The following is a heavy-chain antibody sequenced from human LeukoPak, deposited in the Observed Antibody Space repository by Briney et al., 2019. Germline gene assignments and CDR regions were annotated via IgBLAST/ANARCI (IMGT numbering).Heavy chain of an antibody. D-gene: IGHD6-19*01. V-gene: IGHV1-2*02. CDR1: GYTFNRYY. CDR2: LNPNSGVT. CDR3: AKTPFGRIAVAGTPGDWFDH. J-gene: IGHJ5*02. Sequence: ASVKVSCKASGYTFNRYYMHWVRQAPGHGLEWMGWLNPNSGVTNYAQKLQGRVTMTTDTSTSTAYMELRSLRSDDTAVYYCAKTPFGRIAVAGTPGDWFDHWGQGTLVTVSS.